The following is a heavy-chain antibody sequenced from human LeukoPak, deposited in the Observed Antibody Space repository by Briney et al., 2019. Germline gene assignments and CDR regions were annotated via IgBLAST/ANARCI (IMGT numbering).Heavy chain of an antibody. V-gene: IGHV4-31*03. J-gene: IGHJ5*02. CDR3: AREVLYGYCSSTSCSCWFDP. Sequence: SQTLSLTCTVSGGSISSGGYYWSWIRQHPGKGLEWIGYSYYSGSTYYNPSLKSRVTISVDTSKNQFSLKLSSVTAADTAVCYCAREVLYGYCSSTSCSCWFDPWGQGTLVTVSS. D-gene: IGHD2-2*01. CDR2: SYYSGST. CDR1: GGSISSGGYY.